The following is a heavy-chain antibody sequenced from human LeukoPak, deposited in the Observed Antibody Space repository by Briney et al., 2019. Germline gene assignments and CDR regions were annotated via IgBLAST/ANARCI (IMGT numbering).Heavy chain of an antibody. D-gene: IGHD1-26*01. CDR3: RWEKSPYYGLDV. CDR2: IKSKGSGGTS. V-gene: IGHV3-15*01. CDR1: GFAFNDAW. Sequence: GGSLRLSCAASGFAFNDAWMSWVRQAPGKGLEWVGRIKSKGSGGTSECAAPVKGRFTISRDDSKNTLYLQMNGLTTEDTAVYYCRWEKSPYYGLDVWGQGTTVTVS. J-gene: IGHJ6*02.